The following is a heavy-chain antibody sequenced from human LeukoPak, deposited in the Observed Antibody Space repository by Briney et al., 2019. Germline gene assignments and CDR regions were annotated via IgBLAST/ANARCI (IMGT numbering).Heavy chain of an antibody. V-gene: IGHV3-30*18. D-gene: IGHD3-10*01. J-gene: IGHJ6*02. CDR1: GFTFSNYG. CDR2: LVYDGFYK. Sequence: GGSLRLSCAASGFTFSNYGMHWVRQAPGKGLEWVALLVYDGFYKYYADSVKGRFTISRDDSRNTLYLQLSSLRAEDTAVYYCAKDLINMVRGSPMDVWGQGTTVTVSS. CDR3: AKDLINMVRGSPMDV.